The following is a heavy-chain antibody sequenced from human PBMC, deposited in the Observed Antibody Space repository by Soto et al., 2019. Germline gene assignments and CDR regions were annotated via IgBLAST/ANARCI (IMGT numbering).Heavy chain of an antibody. V-gene: IGHV3-33*01. CDR1: GFPFSSYG. CDR3: ARDSKDDSSGYYAGFDY. Sequence: GGSLRLSCALSGFPFSSYGMNWVRQAPGKGLEWVAAIYYDGSNKYYADSVRGRFTISRDNFKNTLYLHMNSLRAEDTAVYYCARDSKDDSSGYYAGFDYWGQETLVTVSS. J-gene: IGHJ4*02. CDR2: IYYDGSNK. D-gene: IGHD3-22*01.